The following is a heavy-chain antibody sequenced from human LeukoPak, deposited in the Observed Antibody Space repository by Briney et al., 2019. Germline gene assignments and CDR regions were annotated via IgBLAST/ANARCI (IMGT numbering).Heavy chain of an antibody. Sequence: ASVKVSCKASGYTFTSYDINWVRQATGQGLEWMGWMNPNSGNTGYAQKFQGRVTMTRNTSISTAYMELSSLRSEDTAVYYCARARLYSSSWYDYYYYMDVWGKGTTVTISS. V-gene: IGHV1-8*01. D-gene: IGHD6-13*01. CDR2: MNPNSGNT. CDR3: ARARLYSSSWYDYYYYMDV. CDR1: GYTFTSYD. J-gene: IGHJ6*03.